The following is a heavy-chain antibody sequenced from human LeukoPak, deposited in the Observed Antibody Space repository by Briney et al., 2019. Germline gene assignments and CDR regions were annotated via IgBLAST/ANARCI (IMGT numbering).Heavy chain of an antibody. V-gene: IGHV1-69*13. Sequence: SVKVSCKASGGTFSSYAISWVRQAPGQGLEWMGGIIPIFGTANYAQKFQGRVTITADESTSTAYMELSSLRSEDTAVYYCARSGVTPFRPFDIWGQGTMVTVSS. CDR3: ARSGVTPFRPFDI. J-gene: IGHJ3*02. CDR2: IIPIFGTA. D-gene: IGHD2-21*02. CDR1: GGTFSSYA.